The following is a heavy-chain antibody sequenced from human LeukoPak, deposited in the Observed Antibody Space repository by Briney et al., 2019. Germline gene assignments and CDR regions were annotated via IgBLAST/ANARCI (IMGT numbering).Heavy chain of an antibody. Sequence: ASVKVSCKASGYTFTGYYMHWVRQAPGQGLEWMGWISAYNGNTNYAQKLQGRVTMTTDTSTSTAYMELRSLRSDDTAVYYCATLSPGYGSAFDIWGQGTMVTVSS. D-gene: IGHD4-17*01. J-gene: IGHJ3*02. V-gene: IGHV1-18*04. CDR3: ATLSPGYGSAFDI. CDR2: ISAYNGNT. CDR1: GYTFTGYY.